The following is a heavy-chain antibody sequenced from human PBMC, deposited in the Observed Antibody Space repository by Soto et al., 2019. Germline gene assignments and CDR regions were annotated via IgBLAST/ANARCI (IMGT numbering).Heavy chain of an antibody. CDR2: IIPILGIA. CDR1: GGTFSSYT. Sequence: QVQLVQSGAEVKKPGSSVKVSCKASGGTFSSYTISWVRQAPGQGLEWMGRIIPILGIANYAQKFQGRVTSTADKSTSTAYMELSSLRSEDTAVYYCASSRYSSSWYWIDPWGQGTLVTVSS. CDR3: ASSRYSSSWYWIDP. J-gene: IGHJ5*02. V-gene: IGHV1-69*02. D-gene: IGHD6-13*01.